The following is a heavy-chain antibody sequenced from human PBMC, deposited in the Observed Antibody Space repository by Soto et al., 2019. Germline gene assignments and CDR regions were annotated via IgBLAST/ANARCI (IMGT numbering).Heavy chain of an antibody. V-gene: IGHV4-4*02. D-gene: IGHD1-26*01. CDR2: IHHSGST. CDR1: GGSVTISNW. CDR3: ARGGYYFYMDV. Sequence: QVQLQESGPGLVKPSGTLSLTCAVSGGSVTISNWWSWVRQTPGKGLEWIGQIHHSGSTNYNPSLTSRVTISVDKSKNPFYREMKAVSAAHTAVYYCARGGYYFYMDVWGKGTTVTVSS. J-gene: IGHJ6*03.